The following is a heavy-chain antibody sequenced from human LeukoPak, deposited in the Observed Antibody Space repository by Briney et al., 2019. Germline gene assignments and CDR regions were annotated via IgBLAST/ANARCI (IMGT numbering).Heavy chain of an antibody. CDR2: INPSGGST. V-gene: IGHV1-46*01. Sequence: ASVKVSCKASGYTFTSYDINWVRQATGQGLEWMGIINPSGGSTSYAQKFQGRVTMTRDTSTSTVYMELSSLRSEDTAVYYCARSASYEDYWGQGTLVTVSS. D-gene: IGHD3-10*01. J-gene: IGHJ4*02. CDR3: ARSASYEDY. CDR1: GYTFTSYD.